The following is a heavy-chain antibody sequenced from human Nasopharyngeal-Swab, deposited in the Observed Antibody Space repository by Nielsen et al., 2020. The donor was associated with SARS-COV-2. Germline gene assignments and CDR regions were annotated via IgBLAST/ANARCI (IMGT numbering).Heavy chain of an antibody. J-gene: IGHJ4*02. V-gene: IGHV3-21*04. Sequence: VRQAPGKGLEWVSSISSSSSYIYYADSVKGRFTISRDNAKNSLYLQMNSLRAEDTAVYYCAKAARITMIVVYDYWGQGTLVTVSS. D-gene: IGHD3-22*01. CDR2: ISSSSSYI. CDR3: AKAARITMIVVYDY.